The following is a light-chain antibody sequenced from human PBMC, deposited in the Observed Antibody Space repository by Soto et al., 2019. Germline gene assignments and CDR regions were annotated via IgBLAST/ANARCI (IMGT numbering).Light chain of an antibody. Sequence: EIVLTQSPATLSLSPGERATLSCRASQSVNIYLAWYQQKPGQAPRLLIYDASNRATGIPARFSGSGSGTDFTLTISSLEPEDVATYYCQEYNSYPVSFGQGTRLEIK. CDR2: DAS. CDR3: QEYNSYPVS. CDR1: QSVNIY. V-gene: IGKV3-11*01. J-gene: IGKJ5*01.